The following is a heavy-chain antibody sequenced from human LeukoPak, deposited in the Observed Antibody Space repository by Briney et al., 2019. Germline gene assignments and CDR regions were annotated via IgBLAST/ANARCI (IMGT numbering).Heavy chain of an antibody. CDR3: ARRHSSGWFYY. D-gene: IGHD6-19*01. V-gene: IGHV4-38-2*02. CDR2: IYRSGST. Sequence: SETLSLTCTVSGYSISNGYYWDWIRPPPGRGLEWIGNIYRSGSTSYNPSLKSRVTISVDTSKNQFSLKVNSVTAADTAVYYCARRHSSGWFYYWGQGTPVTVSS. J-gene: IGHJ4*02. CDR1: GYSISNGYY.